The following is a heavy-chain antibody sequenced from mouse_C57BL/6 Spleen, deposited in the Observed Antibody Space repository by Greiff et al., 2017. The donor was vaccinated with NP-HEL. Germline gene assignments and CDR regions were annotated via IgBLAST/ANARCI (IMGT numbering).Heavy chain of an antibody. J-gene: IGHJ4*01. Sequence: EVQLQQSGPELVKPGASVTISCKASGYSFTDYFMNWVMQSHGQSLEWIGRINPYNGDTFYNQKFKGKATLTADKSSSTAHMELRSLTSEDSADYYGARTYDGYAYYYAMDYWGQGTSVTVSS. V-gene: IGHV1-20*01. CDR1: GYSFTDYF. CDR2: INPYNGDT. CDR3: ARTYDGYAYYYAMDY. D-gene: IGHD2-3*01.